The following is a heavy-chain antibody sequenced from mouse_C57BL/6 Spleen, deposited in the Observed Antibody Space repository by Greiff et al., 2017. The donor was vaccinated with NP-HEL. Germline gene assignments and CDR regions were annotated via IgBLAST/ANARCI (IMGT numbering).Heavy chain of an antibody. J-gene: IGHJ3*01. V-gene: IGHV1-52*01. D-gene: IGHD1-1*01. Sequence: QVQLQQPGAELVRSGSSVKLSCKASGYTFTSYWMQWVKQRPIQGLEWIGNIDLSDSESHYNQKFKDKVTLTVDKSSSTAYMQLSSLTSEDSAVYYCARDSSYWFAYWGQGALVTVSA. CDR3: ARDSSYWFAY. CDR1: GYTFTSYW. CDR2: IDLSDSES.